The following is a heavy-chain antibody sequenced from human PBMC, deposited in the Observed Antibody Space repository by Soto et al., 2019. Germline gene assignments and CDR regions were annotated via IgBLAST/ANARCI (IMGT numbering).Heavy chain of an antibody. CDR3: ATYQLAAAEQYYYGMDV. D-gene: IGHD6-13*01. V-gene: IGHV1-24*01. Sequence: VASVKVSCKSSDNTFTHYGINWVRQAPGKGLEWMGGFDPEDGETIYAQKFQGRVTMTEDTSTDTAYMELSSLRSEDTAVYYCATYQLAAAEQYYYGMDVWGQGTTVTVSS. CDR1: DNTFTHYG. CDR2: FDPEDGET. J-gene: IGHJ6*02.